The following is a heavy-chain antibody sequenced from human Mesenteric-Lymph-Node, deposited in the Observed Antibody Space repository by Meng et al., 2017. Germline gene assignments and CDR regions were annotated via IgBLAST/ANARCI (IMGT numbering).Heavy chain of an antibody. J-gene: IGHJ4*02. CDR1: GGSISSYY. CDR3: ARQSGYFDY. D-gene: IGHD3-10*01. Sequence: QVQLEESGPGLVNPSETLSITCTASGGSISSYYWRWIRQPPGKGLEWIGHIYYSGSTNYNPSLKSRVTISVDTSKNQFSLKLSSVTATDTAVYYCARQSGYFDYWGQGTLVTVSS. CDR2: IYYSGST. V-gene: IGHV4-59*08.